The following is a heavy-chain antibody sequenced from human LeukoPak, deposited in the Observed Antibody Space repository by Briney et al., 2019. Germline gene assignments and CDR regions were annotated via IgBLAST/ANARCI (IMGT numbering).Heavy chain of an antibody. D-gene: IGHD7-27*01. Sequence: SETLSLTCTVSGGSISSSSYYWGWIRQPPGKGLEWIGSIYYSGSTYYNPSLKSRVTISVDTSKNQFSLKLSSVTAADTAVYYCARTPQLGIRDAFDIWGQGTMVTVSS. CDR2: IYYSGST. V-gene: IGHV4-39*01. CDR3: ARTPQLGIRDAFDI. J-gene: IGHJ3*02. CDR1: GGSISSSSYY.